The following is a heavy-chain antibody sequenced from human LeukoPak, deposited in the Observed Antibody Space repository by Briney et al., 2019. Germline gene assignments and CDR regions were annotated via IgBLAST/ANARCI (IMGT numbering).Heavy chain of an antibody. CDR1: GFTFSSYA. CDR2: ISGSGGST. CDR3: ACITMGAFDI. D-gene: IGHD3-10*01. V-gene: IGHV3-23*01. Sequence: GSLRLSCAASGFTFSSYAMSWVRQAPGKGLGWVSAISGSGGSTYYADSVKGRFTISRDNSKNTLYLQMNSLRAEDTAVYYCACITMGAFDIWGQGTMVTVSS. J-gene: IGHJ3*02.